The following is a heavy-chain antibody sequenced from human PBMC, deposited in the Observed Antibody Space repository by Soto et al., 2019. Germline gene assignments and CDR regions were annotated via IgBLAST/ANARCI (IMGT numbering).Heavy chain of an antibody. D-gene: IGHD6-13*01. CDR1: GGSISSYY. CDR2: IYYSGST. J-gene: IGHJ4*02. CDR3: ARVSMVGSSPFDY. Sequence: SETLSLTCTVSGGSISSYYWSWIRQPPGKGLEWIGYIYYSGSTNYNPSLKSRVTISVDTSKNQFSLKLSSVTAADTAVYYCARVSMVGSSPFDYWGQGTLVNVSS. V-gene: IGHV4-59*01.